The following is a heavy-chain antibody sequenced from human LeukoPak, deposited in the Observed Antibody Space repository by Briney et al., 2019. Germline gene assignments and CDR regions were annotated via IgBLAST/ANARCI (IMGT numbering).Heavy chain of an antibody. J-gene: IGHJ4*02. Sequence: PAETLSLTCAVYGGSFSGYYWSWIRQPPGKGLEWIGEINHSGSTNYNPSLKSRVTISVDTSKNQFSLKLSSVTAADTAVYYCARGLHRGYYFDYWGQGTLVTVSS. D-gene: IGHD3-10*01. CDR2: INHSGST. CDR1: GGSFSGYY. CDR3: ARGLHRGYYFDY. V-gene: IGHV4-34*01.